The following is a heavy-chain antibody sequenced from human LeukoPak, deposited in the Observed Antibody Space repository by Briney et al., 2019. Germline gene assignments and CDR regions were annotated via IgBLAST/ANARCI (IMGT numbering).Heavy chain of an antibody. CDR3: AKVPIDIVVVVAAAYFDY. J-gene: IGHJ4*02. Sequence: GGSLRLSCAASGFTFSSYAMSWVGQAPGKGLEWVSAISGSGGSTYYADSVKGRFTISRDNSKNTLYLQMNSLRAEDTAVYYCAKVPIDIVVVVAAAYFDYWGQGTLVTVSS. V-gene: IGHV3-23*01. CDR1: GFTFSSYA. D-gene: IGHD2-15*01. CDR2: ISGSGGST.